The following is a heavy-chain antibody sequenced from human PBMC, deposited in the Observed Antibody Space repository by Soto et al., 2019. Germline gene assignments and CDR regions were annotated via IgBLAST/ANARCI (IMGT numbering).Heavy chain of an antibody. CDR3: ARLSSAKNYYYYYGMDV. D-gene: IGHD5-18*01. Sequence: GESLKISCKGSGYSFTSYWIGWVRQMPGKGLEWTGIIYPGDSDTRYSPSFQGQVTISADKSISTAYLQWSSLKASDTAMYYCARLSSAKNYYYYYGMDVWGQGTTVTVSS. CDR1: GYSFTSYW. J-gene: IGHJ6*02. CDR2: IYPGDSDT. V-gene: IGHV5-51*01.